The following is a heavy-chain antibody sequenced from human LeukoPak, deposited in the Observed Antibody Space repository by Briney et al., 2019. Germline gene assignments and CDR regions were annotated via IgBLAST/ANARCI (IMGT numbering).Heavy chain of an antibody. CDR2: IIPIFGTA. Sequence: ASVKVSCKASGGTFSSYAISWVRQAPGQGLEWMGGIIPIFGTANYAQKFQGRVTITADKSTCTAYMELSSLGSEDTAVYYCARSLSGSYSGAFDIWGQGTMVTVSS. D-gene: IGHD1-26*01. CDR3: ARSLSGSYSGAFDI. J-gene: IGHJ3*02. CDR1: GGTFSSYA. V-gene: IGHV1-69*06.